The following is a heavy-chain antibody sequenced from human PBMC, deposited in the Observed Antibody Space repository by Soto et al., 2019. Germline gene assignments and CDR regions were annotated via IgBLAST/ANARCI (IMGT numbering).Heavy chain of an antibody. D-gene: IGHD3-10*01. CDR3: AHRPPYGSGSYGAFDI. CDR1: GFSLSTSGVG. Sequence: QITLKELGSTLVKPTQTLTLTCTFSGFSLSTSGVGVGWIRQPPGKALEWLALIYWDDDKRYSPSLKSRLTITKDTSKNHVVLTMINMDPVDTATYFCAHRPPYGSGSYGAFDIWGQGTMVTVSS. CDR2: IYWDDDK. J-gene: IGHJ3*02. V-gene: IGHV2-5*02.